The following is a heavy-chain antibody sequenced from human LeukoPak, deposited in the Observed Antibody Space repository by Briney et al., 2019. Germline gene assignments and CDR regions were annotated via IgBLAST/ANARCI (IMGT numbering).Heavy chain of an antibody. CDR2: IYYSGST. D-gene: IGHD3-22*01. J-gene: IGHJ3*02. CDR3: AREGDPSYYYDSSGYYYVGAFDI. V-gene: IGHV4-61*01. CDR1: GGSISSSSYY. Sequence: PSETLSLTCTVSGGSISSSSYYWGWIRQPPGKGLEWIGYIYYSGSTNYNPSLKSRVTISVDTSKNQFSLKLSSVTAADTAVYYCAREGDPSYYYDSSGYYYVGAFDIWGQGTMVTVSS.